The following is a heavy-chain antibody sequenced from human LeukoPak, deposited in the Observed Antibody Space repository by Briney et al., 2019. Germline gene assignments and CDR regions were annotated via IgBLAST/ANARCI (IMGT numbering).Heavy chain of an antibody. CDR3: ARAMITFGGVTSFDY. J-gene: IGHJ4*02. V-gene: IGHV1-69*05. Sequence: SVKVSCKASGGTFSSYAISWVRQAPGQGLEWMGGIIPIFGTANYAQRFQGRVTMTTDTSTSTAYMELRSLRSDDTAVYYCARAMITFGGVTSFDYWGQGTLVTVSS. D-gene: IGHD3-16*01. CDR2: IIPIFGTA. CDR1: GGTFSSYA.